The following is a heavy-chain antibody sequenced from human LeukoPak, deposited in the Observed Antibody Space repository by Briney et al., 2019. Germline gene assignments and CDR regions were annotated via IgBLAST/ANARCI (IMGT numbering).Heavy chain of an antibody. V-gene: IGHV3-21*01. Sequence: GGSLRLSCAASGFTFSSYSMNWVRQAPGKGLEWVSSISSSSSYIYYADSVKGRFAISRDNARNSLYLQMNSLRAEDTAVYYCARDGLAAATLHWCFDLWGRGTLVTVSS. J-gene: IGHJ2*01. CDR1: GFTFSSYS. CDR3: ARDGLAAATLHWCFDL. D-gene: IGHD2-15*01. CDR2: ISSSSSYI.